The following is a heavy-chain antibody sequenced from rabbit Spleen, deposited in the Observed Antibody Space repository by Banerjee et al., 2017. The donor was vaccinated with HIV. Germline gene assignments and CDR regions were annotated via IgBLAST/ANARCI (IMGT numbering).Heavy chain of an antibody. J-gene: IGHJ4*01. V-gene: IGHV1S40*01. D-gene: IGHD8-1*01. CDR2: IYTGNVKT. CDR3: ARDAGSGHYIDAYFDL. CDR1: GFDFSRGYD. Sequence: QQLVESGGGLVKPGASLTLTCKASGFDFSRGYDMCWVRQAPGKGLEWIGCIYTGNVKTYYASWAKGRFTISKTSSTMVTLQMTSLTVADTATYFCARDAGSGHYIDAYFDLWGPGTLVTVS.